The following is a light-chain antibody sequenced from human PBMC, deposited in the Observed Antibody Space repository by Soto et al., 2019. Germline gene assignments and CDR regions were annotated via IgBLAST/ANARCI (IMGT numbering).Light chain of an antibody. Sequence: EVVMTQSPATLSLSPGEGATLSCRASQSIANNLAWYQQRPGQAPRLLIYGASTRATGIPARFSGSGSGTEFTLSISRLQSEDFALYYCQQYYNWRAITFGQGTRLEI. J-gene: IGKJ5*01. V-gene: IGKV3D-15*01. CDR2: GAS. CDR3: QQYYNWRAIT. CDR1: QSIANN.